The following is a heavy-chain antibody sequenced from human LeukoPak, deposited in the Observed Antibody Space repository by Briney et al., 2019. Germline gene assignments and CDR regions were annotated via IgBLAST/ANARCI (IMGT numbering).Heavy chain of an antibody. CDR3: ARTTGAYYDFWSGYRFDAFDI. V-gene: IGHV1-2*02. J-gene: IGHJ3*02. CDR1: GYTFTGYY. Sequence: ASVKVSCKASGYTFTGYYMHWVRQAPGQGLEWMGWINPNSGGTNYAQKFQGRVTMTRDTSISTAYMGLSRLRSDDTAVYYCARTTGAYYDFWSGYRFDAFDIWGQGTMVTVSS. D-gene: IGHD3-3*01. CDR2: INPNSGGT.